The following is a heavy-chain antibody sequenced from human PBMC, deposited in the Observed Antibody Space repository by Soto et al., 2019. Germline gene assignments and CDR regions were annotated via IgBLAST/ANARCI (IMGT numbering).Heavy chain of an antibody. J-gene: IGHJ3*02. V-gene: IGHV3-15*01. Sequence: PGGSLRLSCAASGFTFSNAWMSWVRQAPGKGLEWVGRIKSKTDGGTTDYAAPVKGRFTISRDDSKNTLYLQMNSLKTEDTAVYYCTTDFGAVAGNDAFDIWGQGTMVTVSS. CDR2: IKSKTDGGTT. CDR3: TTDFGAVAGNDAFDI. D-gene: IGHD6-19*01. CDR1: GFTFSNAW.